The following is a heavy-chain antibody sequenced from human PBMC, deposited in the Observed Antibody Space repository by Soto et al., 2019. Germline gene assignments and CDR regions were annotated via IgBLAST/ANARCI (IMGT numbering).Heavy chain of an antibody. CDR2: ISSSSSTI. D-gene: IGHD1-7*01. V-gene: IGHV3-48*01. CDR3: ARDGRNWNYPHFDY. CDR1: VFTFSSYS. J-gene: IGHJ4*02. Sequence: HPGGSLRLSCAASVFTFSSYSMNWVRQAPGKGLEWVSYISSSSSTIYYADSVKGRFTISRDNAKNSLYLQMNSLRAEDTAVYYCARDGRNWNYPHFDYWGQGTLVTVSS.